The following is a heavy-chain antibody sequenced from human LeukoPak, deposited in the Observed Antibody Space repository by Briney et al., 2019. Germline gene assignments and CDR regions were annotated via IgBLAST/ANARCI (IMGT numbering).Heavy chain of an antibody. V-gene: IGHV3-7*05. CDR3: ARDNVGATPFDY. CDR2: INLDGTER. D-gene: IGHD1-26*01. Sequence: GGSLRLSCAASGFTFSYFWMSWVRQAPGKGLEWVANINLDGTERHYVDSVKGRFTISRDKARKSLYLQMNSLRDEDTAVYYCARDNVGATPFDYWGQGTLVTVSS. J-gene: IGHJ4*02. CDR1: GFTFSYFW.